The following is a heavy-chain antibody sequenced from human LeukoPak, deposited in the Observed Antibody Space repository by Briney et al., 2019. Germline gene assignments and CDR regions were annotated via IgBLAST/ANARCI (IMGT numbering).Heavy chain of an antibody. Sequence: RSGGSLRLSCAASGFTFSSYWMHWVRRAPGKGLVWVSRINSDGSITTYADSVRGRFIISRDNAKSTLYLQMNSLRAEDTAVYYCASSTQISKYADYWGQGALVTVSS. V-gene: IGHV3-74*01. J-gene: IGHJ4*02. CDR2: INSDGSIT. D-gene: IGHD2-2*01. CDR1: GFTFSSYW. CDR3: ASSTQISKYADY.